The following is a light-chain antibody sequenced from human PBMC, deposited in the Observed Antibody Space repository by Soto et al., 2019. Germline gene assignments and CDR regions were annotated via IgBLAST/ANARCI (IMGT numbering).Light chain of an antibody. J-gene: IGLJ1*01. CDR3: SSYTSNITPYV. CDR1: SSDVGGYNF. CDR2: HVT. V-gene: IGLV2-14*01. Sequence: QSALTQPASMSGSPGQSITISCTGTSSDVGGYNFVSWYQQHPGKAPKLMIYHVTNRPSGVSSRFSGSKSGNTASLTISGLQAEDEADYYCSSYTSNITPYVFGTGTKVTDL.